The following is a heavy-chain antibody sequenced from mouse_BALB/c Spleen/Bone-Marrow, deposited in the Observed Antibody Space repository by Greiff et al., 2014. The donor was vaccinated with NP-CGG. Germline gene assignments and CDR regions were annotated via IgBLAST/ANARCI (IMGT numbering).Heavy chain of an antibody. Sequence: DVMLVESGPDLVKPSQSLSLTCTVTGYSITSYYSWHWIRQFPGNKLEWMGYIHYSGVTVYNPSLKSRISITRDTSNNQFFLQLNFVTTEDTATYYCSRFAGTPYTMDYWGQGTSVTVSS. CDR1: GYSITSYYS. V-gene: IGHV3-1*02. CDR3: SRFAGTPYTMDY. D-gene: IGHD4-1*01. CDR2: IHYSGVT. J-gene: IGHJ4*01.